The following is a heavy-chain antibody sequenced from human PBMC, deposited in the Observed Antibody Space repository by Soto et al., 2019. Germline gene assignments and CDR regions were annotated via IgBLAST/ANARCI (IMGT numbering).Heavy chain of an antibody. CDR3: ARHRTPAPYGGYVS. D-gene: IGHD5-12*01. V-gene: IGHV4-39*01. CDR1: GGSISSSSYY. Sequence: PSETLSLTCTVSGGSISSSSYYWGWIRQPPGKGLEWIGSIYYSGSTYYNPSLKSRVTISVDTSKNQFSLKLSSVTAADTAVYYCARHRTPAPYGGYVSWGQGTLVTVSS. J-gene: IGHJ5*02. CDR2: IYYSGST.